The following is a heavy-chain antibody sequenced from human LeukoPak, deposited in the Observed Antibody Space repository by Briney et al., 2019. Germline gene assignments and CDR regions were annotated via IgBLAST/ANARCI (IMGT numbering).Heavy chain of an antibody. D-gene: IGHD6-13*01. J-gene: IGHJ5*02. V-gene: IGHV4-61*02. CDR2: IYTSGST. Sequence: SETLSHTCTVSGGSISSGSYYWSWIRQPAGKGLEWIGRIYTSGSTNYNPSLKSRVTISVDTSKNQFSLKLSSVTAADTAVYYCAREQGGWLQLLPNWFDPWGQGTLVTVSS. CDR3: AREQGGWLQLLPNWFDP. CDR1: GGSISSGSYY.